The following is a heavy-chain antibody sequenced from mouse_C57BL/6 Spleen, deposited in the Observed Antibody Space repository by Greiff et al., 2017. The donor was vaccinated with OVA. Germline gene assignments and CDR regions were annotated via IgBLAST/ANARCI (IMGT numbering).Heavy chain of an antibody. CDR2: IYPGDGDT. D-gene: IGHD1-1*01. Sequence: QVQLKESGAELVKPGASVKISCKASGYAFSSYWMNWVKQRPGKGLEWIGQIYPGDGDTNYNGKFKGKATLTADKSSSTAYMQLSSLTSEDSAVYFCARSFPYYYGSSPFDYWGQGTTLTVSS. V-gene: IGHV1-80*01. CDR3: ARSFPYYYGSSPFDY. CDR1: GYAFSSYW. J-gene: IGHJ2*01.